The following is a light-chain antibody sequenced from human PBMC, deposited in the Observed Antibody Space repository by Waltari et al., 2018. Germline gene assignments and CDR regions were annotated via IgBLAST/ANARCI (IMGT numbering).Light chain of an antibody. Sequence: IQMTHSPSSLSASVGARLTITFRPSQAINNYLAWFQQKPGKAPKSLIYDASSLQSGVSSNFSGSGSGTDFTLTISSLQPEDIATYYCQQYNNYPPTFGGGTKVEIK. CDR1: QAINNY. CDR2: DAS. V-gene: IGKV1-16*02. J-gene: IGKJ4*01. CDR3: QQYNNYPPT.